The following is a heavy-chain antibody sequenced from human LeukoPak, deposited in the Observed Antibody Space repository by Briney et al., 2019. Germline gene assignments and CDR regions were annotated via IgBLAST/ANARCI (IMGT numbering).Heavy chain of an antibody. J-gene: IGHJ4*02. Sequence: GGSLRLSCTASGFTFSSYAMSWVRQAPGKGLEWVSAISGSGGSTYYADSVKGRFTISRDNSKNTLYLQMNSLRAEDTAVYYCAKSLTPYGDYEVFDYWGQGTLVTVSS. V-gene: IGHV3-23*01. CDR2: ISGSGGST. D-gene: IGHD4-17*01. CDR3: AKSLTPYGDYEVFDY. CDR1: GFTFSSYA.